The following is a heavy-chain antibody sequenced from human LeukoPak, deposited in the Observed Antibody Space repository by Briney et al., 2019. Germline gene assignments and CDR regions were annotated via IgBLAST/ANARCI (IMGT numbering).Heavy chain of an antibody. Sequence: GGSLRLSCAASGFTFSSYWMTWVRQTPGKGLEWVANIKQDGSEKYYVDSVKGRFTISRDNAKNSLYLQMNSLRAEDTAVYYCARGYGAIWFGELSAFDIWGQGTMVTVSS. CDR1: GFTFSSYW. CDR2: IKQDGSEK. J-gene: IGHJ3*02. CDR3: ARGYGAIWFGELSAFDI. D-gene: IGHD3-10*01. V-gene: IGHV3-7*01.